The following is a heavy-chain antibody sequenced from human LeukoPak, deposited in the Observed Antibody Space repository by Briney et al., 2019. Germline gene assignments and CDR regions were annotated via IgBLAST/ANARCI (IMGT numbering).Heavy chain of an antibody. Sequence: GASVKVSCKASGYTFMNYGISWARLVPGQGPEWVGWVSPVNGNTNYPQKFQGRVTMTTDTFTTTAYMEVRSLRSDDTAVYYCATDHFNRFDLWGQGTLVTVSS. J-gene: IGHJ5*02. CDR2: VSPVNGNT. CDR3: ATDHFNRFDL. D-gene: IGHD2/OR15-2a*01. CDR1: GYTFMNYG. V-gene: IGHV1-18*01.